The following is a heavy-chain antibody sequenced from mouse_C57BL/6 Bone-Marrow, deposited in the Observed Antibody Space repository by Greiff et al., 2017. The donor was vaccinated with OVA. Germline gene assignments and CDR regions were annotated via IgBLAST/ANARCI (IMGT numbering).Heavy chain of an antibody. CDR1: GYTFTDYN. Sequence: DVQLVESGPELVKPGASVKIPCKASGYTFTDYNMDWVKQSHGKSLEWIGDINPNNGGTIYNQKFKGKATLTVDKSSSTAYMELRSLTSEDTAVYYCARSRFYRGYFDVWGTGTTVTVSS. D-gene: IGHD2-3*01. V-gene: IGHV1-18*01. CDR3: ARSRFYRGYFDV. J-gene: IGHJ1*03. CDR2: INPNNGGT.